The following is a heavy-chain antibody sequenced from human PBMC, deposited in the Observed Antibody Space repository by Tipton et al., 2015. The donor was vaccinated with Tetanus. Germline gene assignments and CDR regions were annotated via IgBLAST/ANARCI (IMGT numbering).Heavy chain of an antibody. Sequence: SLRLSCAASGFIFSSYGIHWVRQASGKGLEWLAVSWYDGTDKYYADSVKGRFTISRDNSKNTLYLQMNSLRAEDTAVYYCAREADCSGGSCFSGDFDNWGQGTQVTVSS. D-gene: IGHD2-15*01. CDR2: SWYDGTDK. V-gene: IGHV3-33*01. CDR3: AREADCSGGSCFSGDFDN. J-gene: IGHJ4*02. CDR1: GFIFSSYG.